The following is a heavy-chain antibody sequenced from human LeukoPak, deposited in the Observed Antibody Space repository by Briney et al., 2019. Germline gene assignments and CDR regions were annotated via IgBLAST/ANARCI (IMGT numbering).Heavy chain of an antibody. J-gene: IGHJ4*02. CDR1: GYTFTSYY. CDR2: ITPSGGST. CDR3: ARDVDWNYSFDY. D-gene: IGHD1-7*01. Sequence: ASVTVSFKASGYTFTSYYMHWVRQAPGQGLEWMGIITPSGGSTTYAQKFQGRATMTRDTSTSTVYMELSSLRSEDTAVYYCARDVDWNYSFDYWGQGTLVTVSS. V-gene: IGHV1-46*01.